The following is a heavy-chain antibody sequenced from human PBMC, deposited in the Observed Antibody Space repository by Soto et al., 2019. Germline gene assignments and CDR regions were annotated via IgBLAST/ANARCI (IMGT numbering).Heavy chain of an antibody. J-gene: IGHJ5*02. CDR1: GYTFTSYG. D-gene: IGHD6-13*01. CDR2: ISAYNGNT. Sequence: GASVKVSCKASGYTFTSYGISWVRQAPGQGLEWMGWISAYNGNTNYAQKLQGRVTMTTDTSTSTAYMELRSLRSDDTAVYYCARNSIAAAGRNRWGWFDPWGQGTLVTVSS. CDR3: ARNSIAAAGRNRWGWFDP. V-gene: IGHV1-18*01.